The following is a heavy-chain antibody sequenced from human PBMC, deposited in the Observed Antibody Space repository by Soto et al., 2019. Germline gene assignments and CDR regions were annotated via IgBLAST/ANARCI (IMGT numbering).Heavy chain of an antibody. D-gene: IGHD6-13*01. V-gene: IGHV4-59*01. Sequence: SETLSLTCTVSGGSISSYYWSWIRQPPGKGLEWIGYIYYSGGPNYNPSLKSRVTISVDTSKNQFSLKLSSVTAADTAVYYCASSNIAAAGFYYYGMDVWGRGTTVTVSS. CDR1: GGSISSYY. CDR2: IYYSGGP. J-gene: IGHJ6*02. CDR3: ASSNIAAAGFYYYGMDV.